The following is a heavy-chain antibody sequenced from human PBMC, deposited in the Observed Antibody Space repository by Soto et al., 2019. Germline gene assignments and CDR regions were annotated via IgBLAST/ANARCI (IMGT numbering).Heavy chain of an antibody. CDR3: ARGQVVAAQH. D-gene: IGHD2-15*01. CDR1: GGSISSGGYS. CDR2: SYHSGST. J-gene: IGHJ4*02. Sequence: QLQLQESGSGLVKPSQTLSLTCAVSGGSISSGGYSWSWIRQPPGKGLEWIGYSYHSGSTYYNPSLTSQFTISVDRSKNQFSLTLSSVTAADTAVYYCARGQVVAAQHWGQGTLVTVSS. V-gene: IGHV4-30-2*01.